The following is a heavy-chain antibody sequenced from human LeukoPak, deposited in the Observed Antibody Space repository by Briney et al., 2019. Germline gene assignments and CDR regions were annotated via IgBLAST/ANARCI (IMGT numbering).Heavy chain of an antibody. CDR3: ARDSDYYDSSGYFDY. CDR2: ISYDGSNK. V-gene: IGHV3-30-3*01. CDR1: GFTFSNYA. J-gene: IGHJ4*02. D-gene: IGHD3-22*01. Sequence: GRSLRLSCAASGFTFSNYAMHWVRQAPGKGLEWVAVISYDGSNKYYADSVKGRFTISRDNSKNTLYLQMNSLRAEDTAVYYCARDSDYYDSSGYFDYWGQGTLVTVSS.